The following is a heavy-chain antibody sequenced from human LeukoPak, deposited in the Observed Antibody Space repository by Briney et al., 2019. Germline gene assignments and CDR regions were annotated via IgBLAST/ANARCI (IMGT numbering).Heavy chain of an antibody. CDR3: ARDQEAYGGIPDY. CDR1: GYTFTGYY. D-gene: IGHD4-23*01. Sequence: ASVKVSCKASGYTFTGYYMHWVRQAPGQGLEWMGWINPNSGGTNYAQKFQGRVTMTRDTSISTAYMELSRLRSDDTAVYYCARDQEAYGGIPDYWGQGTQVTVSS. V-gene: IGHV1-2*02. J-gene: IGHJ4*02. CDR2: INPNSGGT.